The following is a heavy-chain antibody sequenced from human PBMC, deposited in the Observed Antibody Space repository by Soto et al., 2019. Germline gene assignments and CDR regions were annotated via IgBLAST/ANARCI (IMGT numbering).Heavy chain of an antibody. CDR1: GGTFSSYA. CDR2: IIPIFGTA. V-gene: IGHV1-69*01. D-gene: IGHD2-2*01. Sequence: QVQLVQSGAEVKKPGSSVKVSCKASGGTFSSYAISWVRQAPGQGLEWMGGIIPIFGTANYAQKFQGRVTITADESTSTAYMELSSLRSEDTAMYYCASGIYCSSTSCSDYWGQGTLVTVSS. CDR3: ASGIYCSSTSCSDY. J-gene: IGHJ4*02.